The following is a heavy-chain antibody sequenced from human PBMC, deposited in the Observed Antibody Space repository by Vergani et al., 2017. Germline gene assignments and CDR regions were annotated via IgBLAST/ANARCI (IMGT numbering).Heavy chain of an antibody. CDR1: EYSFGNYW. J-gene: IGHJ4*02. D-gene: IGHD1-1*01. V-gene: IGHV5-51*03. CDR3: ARKTTYTDS. Sequence: EVELVQSGPEMRKPGESLKLSCKGSEYSFGNYWIVWVRQMPGKGLEWMGIIYPADSDTRYSPSFQGQVTISADKSISTAFLQWDSLKASDTALYYCARKTTYTDSWGQGTLVTVSS. CDR2: IYPADSDT.